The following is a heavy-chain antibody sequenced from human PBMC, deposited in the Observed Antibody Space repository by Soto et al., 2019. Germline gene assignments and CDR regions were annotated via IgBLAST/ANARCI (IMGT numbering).Heavy chain of an antibody. CDR1: GFTFSSYA. CDR2: ISGSGGST. CDR3: AKDEYYDILTGYYYYYYMDV. J-gene: IGHJ6*03. V-gene: IGHV3-23*01. Sequence: GGSLRLSCAASGFTFSSYAMSWVRQAPGKGLEWVSAISGSGGSTYYAGSVKGRFTISRDNSKNTLYLQMNSLRAEDTAVYYCAKDEYYDILTGYYYYYYMDVWGKGTTVTVSS. D-gene: IGHD3-9*01.